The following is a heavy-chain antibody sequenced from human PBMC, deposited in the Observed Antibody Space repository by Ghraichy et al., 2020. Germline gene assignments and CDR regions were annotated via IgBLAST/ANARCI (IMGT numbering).Heavy chain of an antibody. CDR3: VKDYGDCSGGRCYARPLEY. CDR2: ITDIGDTT. D-gene: IGHD2-15*01. Sequence: GVLRLSCAASGFTLRTYAMSWVRQVPGKGLEWVSGITDIGDTTYYADSVKGRFTISRDISKNTVYLQMNSLRDEDTALYYCVKDYGDCSGGRCYARPLEYWGQGTLVTVSS. CDR1: GFTLRTYA. V-gene: IGHV3-23*01. J-gene: IGHJ4*02.